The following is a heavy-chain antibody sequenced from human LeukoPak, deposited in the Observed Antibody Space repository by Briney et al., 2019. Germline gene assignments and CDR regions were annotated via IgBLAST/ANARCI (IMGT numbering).Heavy chain of an antibody. CDR2: ISGDGGST. V-gene: IGHV3-43*02. D-gene: IGHD3-10*01. CDR3: AKDMRITMVRGVIIPDAFDI. J-gene: IGHJ3*02. CDR1: GFTFDDYA. Sequence: GGSLRLSCAADGFTFDDYAMHWVRQAPGKGLEWVSLISGDGGSTYYADSVKGRFTISRDNSKNSLYLQMNSLRTEDTALYYCAKDMRITMVRGVIIPDAFDIWGQGTMVTVSS.